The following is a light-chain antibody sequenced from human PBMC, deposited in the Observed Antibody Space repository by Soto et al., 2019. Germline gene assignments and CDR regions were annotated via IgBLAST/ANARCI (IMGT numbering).Light chain of an antibody. J-gene: IGKJ5*01. Sequence: DIPMTPSPSCLSASLAVRLTITCTASQTISSWLAWYQQKPGKAPKLLIYKASTLKSGVPSRFSGSGSGTDFTLTISSLLPEDFATYYCLQHNSYPITFGQGTRLEIK. V-gene: IGKV1-5*03. CDR2: KAS. CDR1: QTISSW. CDR3: LQHNSYPIT.